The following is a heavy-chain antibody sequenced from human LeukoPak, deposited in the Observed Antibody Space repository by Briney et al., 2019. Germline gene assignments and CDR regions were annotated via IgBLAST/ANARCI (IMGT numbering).Heavy chain of an antibody. CDR2: IYPGDSDT. Sequence: GESLKISRKGSGYSFTSYWIGWVRQMPGKGLEWMGIIYPGDSDTRYSPSFQGQVTISADKSISTAYLQWSSLKTSDTAMYYCARRPRTTVVTLAAFDIWGQGTMVTVSS. D-gene: IGHD4-23*01. J-gene: IGHJ3*02. CDR1: GYSFTSYW. V-gene: IGHV5-51*01. CDR3: ARRPRTTVVTLAAFDI.